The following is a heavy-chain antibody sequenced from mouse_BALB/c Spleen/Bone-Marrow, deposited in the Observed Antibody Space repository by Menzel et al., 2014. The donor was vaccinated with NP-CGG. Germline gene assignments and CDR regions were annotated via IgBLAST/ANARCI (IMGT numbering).Heavy chain of an antibody. J-gene: IGHJ1*01. V-gene: IGHV4-1*02. D-gene: IGHD1-1*01. Sequence: VQLKDSGGGLVQPGGSLKLSCAASGFDFSRYWMSWVRQAPGKGLEWIGEINPDSSTINYTPSLKDKFIISRDNAENTLYLQMSKVRSEDTALYYCARLNYYGNLFVWGAGTTVTVSS. CDR1: GFDFSRYW. CDR3: ARLNYYGNLFV. CDR2: INPDSSTI.